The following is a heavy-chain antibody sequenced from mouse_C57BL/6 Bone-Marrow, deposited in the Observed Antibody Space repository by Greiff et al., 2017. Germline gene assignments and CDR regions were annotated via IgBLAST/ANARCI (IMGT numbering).Heavy chain of an antibody. V-gene: IGHV1-26*01. CDR1: GYTFTDYY. D-gene: IGHD4-1*01. J-gene: IGHJ2*01. CDR3: ARREALTDYCDY. CDR2: INPNNGGT. Sequence: VQLQQSGPELVKPGASVKISCKASGYTFTDYYMNWVKQSPGQSLEWIGDINPNNGGTSYNQKFKGKATLTVDKSSSTAYMEHRSLTSEDSAVYYCARREALTDYCDYWGQGTTLTVSS.